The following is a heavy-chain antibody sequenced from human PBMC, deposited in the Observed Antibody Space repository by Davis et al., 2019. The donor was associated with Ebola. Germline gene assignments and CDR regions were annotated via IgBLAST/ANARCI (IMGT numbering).Heavy chain of an antibody. V-gene: IGHV3-15*01. CDR3: TTLSTVTTMYFDL. J-gene: IGHJ2*01. CDR2: IKSKIDGGTT. Sequence: GESLKISCVASGFTLNNAWMSWVRQAPGKGLEWVGRIKSKIDGGTTDYAAPVKGRFAMSRDDSKNTLYLQMNSLKIDDTAVYYCTTLSTVTTMYFDLWGRGTLVTVSS. D-gene: IGHD4-17*01. CDR1: GFTLNNAW.